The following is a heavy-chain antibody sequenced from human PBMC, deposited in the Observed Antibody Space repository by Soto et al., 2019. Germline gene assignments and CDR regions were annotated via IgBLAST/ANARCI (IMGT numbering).Heavy chain of an antibody. J-gene: IGHJ5*02. Sequence: QVTLKESGPVVVKPTETLTLTCTVSGFSLSNPGLGVSWIRQAPGKALEWLAHIFSNDDKSYTTSLKNRLTISKDTSKSQVVLTMTNMDPVDSATYYCALIKDCSRTDCFLASFDPWGQGTLVTVSS. V-gene: IGHV2-26*01. CDR1: GFSLSNPGLG. D-gene: IGHD2-2*01. CDR3: ALIKDCSRTDCFLASFDP. CDR2: IFSNDDK.